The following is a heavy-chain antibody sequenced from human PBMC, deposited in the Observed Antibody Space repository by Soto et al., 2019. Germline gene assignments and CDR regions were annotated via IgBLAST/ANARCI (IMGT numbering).Heavy chain of an antibody. CDR1: GFTFSSYA. Sequence: GGSLRLSCAASGFTFSSYAMSWVRQAPGKGLEWVSAISGSGGSTYYADSVKGRFTISRDSSKKTLYLQMNSLRAEDTAVYYCAKLGGYQLLYYYYYMDVWGKGTTVTVSS. V-gene: IGHV3-23*01. D-gene: IGHD2-2*01. CDR3: AKLGGYQLLYYYYYMDV. J-gene: IGHJ6*03. CDR2: ISGSGGST.